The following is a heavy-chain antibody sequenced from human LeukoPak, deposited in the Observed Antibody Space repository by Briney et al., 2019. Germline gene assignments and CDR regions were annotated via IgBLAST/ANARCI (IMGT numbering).Heavy chain of an antibody. Sequence: ASVKVSCKASGYTFTGYYMHWVRQAPGQGLEWMGWINPNSGGTNYAQKFQGWVTMTRDTSISTAYMELSRLRSDDTAVYYCALIAVAGAAHDAFDIWGQGTMVTVSS. CDR3: ALIAVAGAAHDAFDI. V-gene: IGHV1-2*04. CDR1: GYTFTGYY. D-gene: IGHD6-19*01. J-gene: IGHJ3*02. CDR2: INPNSGGT.